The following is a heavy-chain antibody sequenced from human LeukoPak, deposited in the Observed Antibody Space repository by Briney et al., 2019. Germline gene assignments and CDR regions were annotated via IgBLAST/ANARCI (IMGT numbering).Heavy chain of an antibody. Sequence: ASVKVSCKASGYTFTSYDINWVRQATGQGLEWMGWMNPNSGNTGYAQKVQGRVTMTRNTSISTAYMEMSSLRSEDTDVYYCARGGGESGEIYYYDSSGLHDYWGPGTLVTVSS. CDR3: ARGGGESGEIYYYDSSGLHDY. CDR2: MNPNSGNT. CDR1: GYTFTSYD. V-gene: IGHV1-8*01. J-gene: IGHJ4*02. D-gene: IGHD3-22*01.